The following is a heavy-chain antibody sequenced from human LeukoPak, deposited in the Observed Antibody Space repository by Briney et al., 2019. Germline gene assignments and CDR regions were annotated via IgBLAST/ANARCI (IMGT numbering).Heavy chain of an antibody. CDR3: ARDELAAAGQNYYYYGMDV. D-gene: IGHD6-13*01. J-gene: IGHJ6*02. CDR1: GFTFSSYA. Sequence: QPGGSLRLSCAASGFTFSSYAMSWVRQAPGKGLEWVSAISGSGGSTYYADSVKGRFTISRDNSKNTLYLQMNSLRAEDTAVYYCARDELAAAGQNYYYYGMDVWGQGTTVTVSS. CDR2: ISGSGGST. V-gene: IGHV3-23*01.